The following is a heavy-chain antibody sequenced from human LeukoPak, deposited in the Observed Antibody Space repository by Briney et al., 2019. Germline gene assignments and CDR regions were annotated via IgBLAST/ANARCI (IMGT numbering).Heavy chain of an antibody. CDR2: IYYSGST. CDR1: GGSISSSSYY. D-gene: IGHD3-22*01. CDR3: ARFSTILVAPPRVFDY. V-gene: IGHV4-39*01. Sequence: PSETLSLTCTVSGGSISSSSYYWGWIRQPPGKGLEWIGSIYYSGSTYYNPSLKSRVTISVDTSKNQFSLKLSSVTAADTAVYYCARFSTILVAPPRVFDYWGQGTLVTVSS. J-gene: IGHJ4*02.